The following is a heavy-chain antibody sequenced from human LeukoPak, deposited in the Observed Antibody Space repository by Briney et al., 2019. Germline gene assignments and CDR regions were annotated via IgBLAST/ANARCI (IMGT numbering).Heavy chain of an antibody. V-gene: IGHV3-30*18. CDR2: ISYDGGNK. CDR3: AKAYGSGSRTPYWYFDL. CDR1: GFTFSSYG. Sequence: GRSLRLSCAASGFTFSSYGMHWVRQAPGKGLEWVALISYDGGNKYYADSVKGRFTISRDNSKSTLYVQVNSLRPEDTAVYYCAKAYGSGSRTPYWYFDLWGRGTLVTVSS. D-gene: IGHD3-10*01. J-gene: IGHJ2*01.